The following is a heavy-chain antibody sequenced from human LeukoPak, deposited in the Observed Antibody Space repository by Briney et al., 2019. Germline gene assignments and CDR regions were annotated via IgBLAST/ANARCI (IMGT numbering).Heavy chain of an antibody. CDR2: TRTGGDST. Sequence: AGGSLRLSCAASGFTFSIYGMSWVRQAPGKGLEWVSATRTGGDSTYYADSVKGRFTISRDNSKNTLYLQMNSLRAEDTAVYYCARDDSGSYRFDYWGQGTLVTVSS. CDR1: GFTFSIYG. CDR3: ARDDSGSYRFDY. D-gene: IGHD1-26*01. V-gene: IGHV3-23*01. J-gene: IGHJ4*02.